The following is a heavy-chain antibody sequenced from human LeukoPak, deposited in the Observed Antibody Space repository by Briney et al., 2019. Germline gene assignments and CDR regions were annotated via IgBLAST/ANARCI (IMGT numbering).Heavy chain of an antibody. V-gene: IGHV3-30*04. CDR3: ARPSVGSGWYFDY. J-gene: IGHJ4*02. D-gene: IGHD6-19*01. CDR1: GFTFSSYA. Sequence: PGRSLRLSCAASGFTFSSYAMRWVRQAPGKGLEWVAVISYDGSNKYYADSVKGRFTISRDNSKNTLYLKMNSLRAEDTAVSYCARPSVGSGWYFDYWGQGTLVTVSS. CDR2: ISYDGSNK.